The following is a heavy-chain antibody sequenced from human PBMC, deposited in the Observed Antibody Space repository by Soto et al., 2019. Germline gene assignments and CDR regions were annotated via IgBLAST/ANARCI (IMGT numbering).Heavy chain of an antibody. D-gene: IGHD3-16*01. CDR3: AKAPPGYDYVWGSRQPDFDY. CDR2: ISGSGGST. V-gene: IGHV3-23*01. Sequence: EVQLLESGGGLVQPGGSLRLSCAASGFTSSSYAMSWVRQAPGKGLEWVSAISGSGGSTYYADSVKGRFTISRDNSKNTLYLQMNSLRAEDTAVYYCAKAPPGYDYVWGSRQPDFDYWGQGTLVTVSS. J-gene: IGHJ4*02. CDR1: GFTSSSYA.